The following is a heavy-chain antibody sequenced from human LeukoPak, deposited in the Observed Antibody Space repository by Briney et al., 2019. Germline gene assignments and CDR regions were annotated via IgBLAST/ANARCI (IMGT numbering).Heavy chain of an antibody. Sequence: PGGSLRLSCAASGFTFSSFAMSWVRQAPGRGLEWVSSISGRDDSTYYADSVRGRFTISRDNSKNTLYMHMNSLRAEDTAVYYCAKGGCINPRCYIGDYWGQGALVTVSS. CDR1: GFTFSSFA. D-gene: IGHD2-2*02. V-gene: IGHV3-23*01. J-gene: IGHJ4*02. CDR3: AKGGCINPRCYIGDY. CDR2: ISGRDDST.